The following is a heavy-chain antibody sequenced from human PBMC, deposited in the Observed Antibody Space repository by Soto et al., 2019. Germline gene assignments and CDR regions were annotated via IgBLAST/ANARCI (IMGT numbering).Heavy chain of an antibody. V-gene: IGHV1-8*01. CDR3: ARERGSGSYYTPWFDP. CDR2: MNPNSGNT. CDR1: GYTFTSYD. D-gene: IGHD3-10*01. Sequence: QVQLVQSGAEVKKPGASVKVSCKASGYTFTSYDINWVRQATGQGLEWMGWMNPNSGNTGYAQKFQGRVTMSRNTSISTAYMELSSLRSEDTAVYYCARERGSGSYYTPWFDPWGQGTLVTVSS. J-gene: IGHJ5*02.